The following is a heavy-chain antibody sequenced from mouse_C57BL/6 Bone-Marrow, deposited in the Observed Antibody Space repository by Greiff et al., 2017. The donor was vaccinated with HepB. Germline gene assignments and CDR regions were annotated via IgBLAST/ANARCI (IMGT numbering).Heavy chain of an antibody. Sequence: EVKLMESGGGLVQPGGSLKLSCAASGFTFSDYGMAWVRQAPRKGPEWVAFISNLAYSIYYADTVTGRFTISRENAKNTLYLEMCSLRTEDTAMYSCARQKYALYAMDYWGRGTSVTVSS. CDR3: ARQKYALYAMDY. CDR2: ISNLAYSI. J-gene: IGHJ4*01. CDR1: GFTFSDYG. D-gene: IGHD5-1-1*01. V-gene: IGHV5-15*01.